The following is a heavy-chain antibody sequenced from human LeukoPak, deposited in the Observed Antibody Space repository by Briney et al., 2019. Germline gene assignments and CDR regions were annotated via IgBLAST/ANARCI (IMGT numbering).Heavy chain of an antibody. J-gene: IGHJ4*02. Sequence: GGSLGLSCAASGFTFSSYGMHWVRQAPGKGLEWVAFIRYDGSNKYYADSVKGRFTISRDNAKNSLYLQMNSLRAEDTAVYYCASTYDFWSGYYNYWGQGTLVTVSS. CDR1: GFTFSSYG. D-gene: IGHD3-3*01. V-gene: IGHV3-30*02. CDR3: ASTYDFWSGYYNY. CDR2: IRYDGSNK.